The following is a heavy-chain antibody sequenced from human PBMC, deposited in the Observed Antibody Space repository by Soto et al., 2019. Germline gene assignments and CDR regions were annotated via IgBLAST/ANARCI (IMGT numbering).Heavy chain of an antibody. CDR1: GFTINTYG. V-gene: IGHV3-30*03. CDR2: ILHDGSNE. D-gene: IGHD1-20*01. Sequence: LRLSCAASGFTINTYGMHWVRQAPGKGLEWVALILHDGSNEYYADSVKGRFTISRDNSRNTLYLQMNSLRAEDTAVYYCARWYLGLNPWGQGTLVTVSS. CDR3: ARWYLGLNP. J-gene: IGHJ5*02.